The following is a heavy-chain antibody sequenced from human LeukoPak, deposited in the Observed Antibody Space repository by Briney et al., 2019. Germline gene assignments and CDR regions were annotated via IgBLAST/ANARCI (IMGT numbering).Heavy chain of an antibody. Sequence: PGGCLRLSCAAAGFTFSGYRMNWVRQAPGKGMEWVSSISTSGTSSYYADSLKGRFTISRDNGEKSLHLQMISLRAEDTAVYYCARANMGNSFDYWGQGTLVTVSS. D-gene: IGHD1-26*01. CDR1: GFTFSGYR. J-gene: IGHJ4*02. CDR3: ARANMGNSFDY. V-gene: IGHV3-21*01. CDR2: ISTSGTSS.